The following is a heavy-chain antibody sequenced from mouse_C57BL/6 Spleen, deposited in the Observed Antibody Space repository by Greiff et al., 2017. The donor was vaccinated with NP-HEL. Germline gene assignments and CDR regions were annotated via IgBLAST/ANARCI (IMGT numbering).Heavy chain of an antibody. D-gene: IGHD2-5*01. CDR1: GFTFSDYG. V-gene: IGHV5-17*01. Sequence: EVKLMESGGGLVKPGGSLKLSCAASGFTFSDYGMHWVRQAPEKGLEWVAYISSGSSTIYYADTVKGRFTISRDNAKNTLFLQMTSLRSEDTAMYYCARRDSNYLTDYWGQGTSVTVSS. CDR3: ARRDSNYLTDY. CDR2: ISSGSSTI. J-gene: IGHJ4*01.